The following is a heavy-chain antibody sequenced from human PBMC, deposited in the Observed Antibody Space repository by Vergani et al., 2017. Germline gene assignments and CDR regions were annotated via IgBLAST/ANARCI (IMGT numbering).Heavy chain of an antibody. Sequence: QVTLKESGPVLVKPTETLTLTCTVSGFSLSNARMGVSWIRQPPGKALEWLAHIFSNDDKSYSTSLKSRLTISKDTSKSQVVLTMTNMDPVDTATYYCAPIEYSSSSGAFDSWGQGTMVTVSS. CDR2: IFSNDDK. D-gene: IGHD6-6*01. CDR3: APIEYSSSSGAFDS. CDR1: GFSLSNARMG. V-gene: IGHV2-26*01. J-gene: IGHJ3*02.